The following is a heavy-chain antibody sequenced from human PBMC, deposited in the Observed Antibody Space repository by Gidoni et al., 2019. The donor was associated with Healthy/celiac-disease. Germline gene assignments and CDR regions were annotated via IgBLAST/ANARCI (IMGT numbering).Heavy chain of an antibody. CDR3: ARGPVGVPAAISWFDP. CDR1: GYTFTSYG. D-gene: IGHD2-2*02. CDR2: ISAYNGNT. V-gene: IGHV1-18*01. J-gene: IGHJ5*02. Sequence: QVEMVQSGAEVKKPGASVKVSCKASGYTFTSYGISWVRQAPGQGLEWMGWISAYNGNTNYAQKLQGRVTMTTDTSTSTAYMELRSLRSDDTAVYYCARGPVGVPAAISWFDPWGQGTLVTVSS.